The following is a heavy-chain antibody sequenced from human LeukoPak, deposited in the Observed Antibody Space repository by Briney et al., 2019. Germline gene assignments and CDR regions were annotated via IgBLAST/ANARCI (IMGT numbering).Heavy chain of an antibody. V-gene: IGHV3-53*01. CDR2: IYSGGST. J-gene: IGHJ4*02. CDR1: GFTVSSNY. Sequence: GGSLRLSCAASGFTVSSNYMSWVRQAPGKGLEWVSVIYSGGSTYYADSMKGRFTISRDNSKNTLYLQMNSLRAEDTAVYYCARDRYYDSSGYSFDYWGQGTLVTVSS. D-gene: IGHD3-22*01. CDR3: ARDRYYDSSGYSFDY.